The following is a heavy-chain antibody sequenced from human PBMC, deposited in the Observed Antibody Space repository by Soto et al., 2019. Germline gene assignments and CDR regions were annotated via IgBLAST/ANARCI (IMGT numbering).Heavy chain of an antibody. CDR2: LIPIFGTA. J-gene: IGHJ4*02. Sequence: QVQLVQSGAEVKKPGSSVKVSCKASGGTFSSYAISWVRQAPGQGLEWMGGLIPIFGTANYAQKFQGRVTITADESTSTAYMELSRLRSEATAVYYCARSYGGNLVDPFDYWGQGALVTVSS. CDR1: GGTFSSYA. D-gene: IGHD4-17*01. V-gene: IGHV1-69*12. CDR3: ARSYGGNLVDPFDY.